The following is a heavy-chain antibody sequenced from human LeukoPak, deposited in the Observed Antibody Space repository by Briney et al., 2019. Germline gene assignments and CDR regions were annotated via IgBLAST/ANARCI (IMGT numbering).Heavy chain of an antibody. CDR3: AKDHNYDFWSGYYQDY. V-gene: IGHV3-30*18. J-gene: IGHJ4*02. D-gene: IGHD3-3*01. CDR1: GFTFSSYG. Sequence: PGRSLRLSCAASGFTFSSYGMHWVRQAPGKGLEWVGVISYDGSNKYYADSVKGRFTISRDNSKNTLYLQMNSLRAEDTAVYYCAKDHNYDFWSGYYQDYWGQGTLVTVSS. CDR2: ISYDGSNK.